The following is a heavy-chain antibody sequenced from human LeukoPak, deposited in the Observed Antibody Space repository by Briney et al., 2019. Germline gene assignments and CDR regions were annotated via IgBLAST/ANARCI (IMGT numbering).Heavy chain of an antibody. CDR3: ARDVHGTLDF. CDR1: GFSLSNYW. D-gene: IGHD1-26*01. V-gene: IGHV3-7*01. Sequence: GGSLRLSCEAFGFSLSNYWMAWVHQGPGKGLEWVANIRQDGGDKGHADSVKDRFTISRDNAKNSVYLQMNSLGADDSGLYYCARDVHGTLDFWGQGILVTVSS. CDR2: IRQDGGDK. J-gene: IGHJ4*02.